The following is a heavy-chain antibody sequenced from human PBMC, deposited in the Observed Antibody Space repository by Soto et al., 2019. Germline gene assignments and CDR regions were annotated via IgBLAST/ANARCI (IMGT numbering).Heavy chain of an antibody. CDR3: VAGGTRWLQSPFDY. Sequence: SVKVSCKASGGTFSSYAISWVRQAPGQGLEWMGGIIPIFGTANYAQKFQGRVTVTEDTSTDTAYMELSSLRSEDTAVYYCVAGGTRWLQSPFDYWGQGTLVTVSS. CDR1: GGTFSSYA. V-gene: IGHV1-69*06. J-gene: IGHJ4*02. D-gene: IGHD1-1*01. CDR2: IIPIFGTA.